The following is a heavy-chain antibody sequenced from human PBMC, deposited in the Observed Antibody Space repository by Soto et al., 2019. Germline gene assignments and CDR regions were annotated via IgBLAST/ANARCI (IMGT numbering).Heavy chain of an antibody. J-gene: IGHJ6*02. CDR2: IYSGGST. V-gene: IGHV3-53*01. CDR1: GFTFSSYA. Sequence: VGSLRLSCAASGFTFSSYAMSWVRQAPGKGLEWVSVIYSGGSTYYADSVKGRFTISRDNSKNTLYLQMNSLRAEDTAVYYCARGARRGNLYYYYYGMDVWGQGTTVTVSS. CDR3: ARGARRGNLYYYYYGMDV. D-gene: IGHD3-10*01.